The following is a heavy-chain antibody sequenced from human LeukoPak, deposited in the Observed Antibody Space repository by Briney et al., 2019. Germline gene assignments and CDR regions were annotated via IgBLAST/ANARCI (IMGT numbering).Heavy chain of an antibody. J-gene: IGHJ5*02. CDR1: GYTFTGYY. CDR3: ARGAPIRVAVAATFDP. D-gene: IGHD6-19*01. CDR2: INPNSGGT. V-gene: IGHV1-2*04. Sequence: GASVKVSCKASGYTFTGYYMHWVRQAPGQGLEWMGWINPNSGGTNYAQKFQGWVTMTRDTSISTAYMELSSLRSEDTAVYYCARGAPIRVAVAATFDPWGQGTLVTVPS.